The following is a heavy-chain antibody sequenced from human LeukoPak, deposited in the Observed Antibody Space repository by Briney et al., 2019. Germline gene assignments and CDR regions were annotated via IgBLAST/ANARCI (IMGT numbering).Heavy chain of an antibody. Sequence: SETLSLTCTVSGGSISSYYWSWIRQPPGKGLEWIGYIYTSGSTNYNPSLKSRVTISVDTSKNQFSLKLSSVTAADTAVYYCARLGDYDFWSGYYTGTPHYYYYMDVWGKGTTVTDSS. V-gene: IGHV4-4*09. D-gene: IGHD3-3*01. CDR2: IYTSGST. CDR1: GGSISSYY. CDR3: ARLGDYDFWSGYYTGTPHYYYYMDV. J-gene: IGHJ6*03.